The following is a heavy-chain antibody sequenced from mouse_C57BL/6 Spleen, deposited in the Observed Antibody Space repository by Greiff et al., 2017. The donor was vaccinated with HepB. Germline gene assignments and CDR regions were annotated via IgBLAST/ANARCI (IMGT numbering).Heavy chain of an antibody. D-gene: IGHD1-1*01. Sequence: VKLMESGAELARPGASVKLSCKASGYTFTSYGISWVKQRTGQGLEWIGEIYPRSGNTYYNEKFKGKATLTADKSSSTAYMELRSLTSEDSAVYFCARLTTVEGDLDYWGQGTTLTVSS. CDR3: ARLTTVEGDLDY. CDR1: GYTFTSYG. V-gene: IGHV1-81*01. J-gene: IGHJ2*01. CDR2: IYPRSGNT.